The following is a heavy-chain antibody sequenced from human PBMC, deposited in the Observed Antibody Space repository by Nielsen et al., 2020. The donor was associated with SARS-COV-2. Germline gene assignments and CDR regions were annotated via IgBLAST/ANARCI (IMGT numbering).Heavy chain of an antibody. CDR2: INPSGGST. V-gene: IGHV1-46*01. J-gene: IGHJ4*02. CDR3: ARDGIAVAGPHY. D-gene: IGHD6-19*01. CDR1: GYTFTGYY. Sequence: ASVKVSCKASGYTFTGYYMHWVRQAPGQGLEWMGIINPSGGSTSYAQKFQGRVTMTRDTSTSTVYMELNSLRSEDTAVYYCARDGIAVAGPHYWGQGTLVTVSS.